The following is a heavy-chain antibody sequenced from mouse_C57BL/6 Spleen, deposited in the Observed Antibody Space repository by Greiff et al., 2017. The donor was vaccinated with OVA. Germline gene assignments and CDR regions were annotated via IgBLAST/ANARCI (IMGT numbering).Heavy chain of an antibody. CDR3: ARSLYDYDGAWFAY. CDR2: ISDGGSYT. Sequence: EVKLMESGGGLVKPGGSLKLSCAASGFTFSSYAMSWVRQTPEKRLEWVATISDGGSYTYYPDNVKGRFTISRDNAKNNLYLQMSHLKSEDTAMYYCARSLYDYDGAWFAYWGQGTLVTVSA. D-gene: IGHD2-4*01. J-gene: IGHJ3*01. V-gene: IGHV5-4*03. CDR1: GFTFSSYA.